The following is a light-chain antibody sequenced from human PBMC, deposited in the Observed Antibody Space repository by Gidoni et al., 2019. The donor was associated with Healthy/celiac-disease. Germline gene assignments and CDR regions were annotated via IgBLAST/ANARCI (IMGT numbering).Light chain of an antibody. V-gene: IGKV3-20*01. CDR2: GAS. CDR1: QSVSSSY. CDR3: QQYGSSPFST. Sequence: DIVLTQSPGTLSLSPGERATLSCRASQSVSSSYLAWYQQKPGQAPRLLIYGASSRATGLPDRSSGSGSGTDFTLTISRLEPEDFAVYYCQQYGSSPFSTFXQXTKLEIK. J-gene: IGKJ2*01.